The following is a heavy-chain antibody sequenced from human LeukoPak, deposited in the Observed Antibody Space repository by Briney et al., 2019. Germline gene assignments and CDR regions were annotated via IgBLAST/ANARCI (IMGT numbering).Heavy chain of an antibody. D-gene: IGHD2-15*01. V-gene: IGHV1-2*02. CDR3: ASGYCSGGSCLSFDY. CDR1: GYSFTDYY. J-gene: IGHJ4*02. CDR2: INPNSGGT. Sequence: ASVKVSCKASGYSFTDYYMHWVRQAPGQGLEWMGWINPNSGGTNYAQKFQGRVTMTRDTSISAAYMELSRPRSDDTAVYYCASGYCSGGSCLSFDYWGQGTLVTVSS.